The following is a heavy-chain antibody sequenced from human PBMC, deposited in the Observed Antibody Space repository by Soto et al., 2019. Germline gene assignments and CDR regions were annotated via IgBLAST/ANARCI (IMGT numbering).Heavy chain of an antibody. CDR3: AREVNNYYGMDV. CDR1: GGSISSDDYY. D-gene: IGHD4-4*01. Sequence: QVQLQESGPGLVKPSQTLSLTCTVSGGSISSDDYYWCWIRQPPGKGLEWIGYISYSGSTYYNPSLKSRVTISVDSSKTQFSLRLSSVTAADTAVYYCAREVNNYYGMDVWGQGTTVTVSS. J-gene: IGHJ6*02. CDR2: ISYSGST. V-gene: IGHV4-30-4*01.